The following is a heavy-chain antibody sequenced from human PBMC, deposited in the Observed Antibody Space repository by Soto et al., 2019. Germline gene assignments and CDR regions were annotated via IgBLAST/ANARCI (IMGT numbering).Heavy chain of an antibody. CDR2: INAGNGNT. CDR3: ARQPIAAAGIHPPASSYYFDY. J-gene: IGHJ4*02. V-gene: IGHV1-3*01. D-gene: IGHD6-13*01. CDR1: GYTFTSYA. Sequence: ASVKVSCKASGYTFTSYAMHWVRQAPGQRLEWMGWINAGNGNTKYSQKFQGRVTITRDTSASTAYMELRSLRSDDTAVYYCARQPIAAAGIHPPASSYYFDYWGQGTLVTVSS.